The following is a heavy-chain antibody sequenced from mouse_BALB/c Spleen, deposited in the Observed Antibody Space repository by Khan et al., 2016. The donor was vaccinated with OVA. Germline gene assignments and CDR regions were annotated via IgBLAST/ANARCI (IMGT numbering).Heavy chain of an antibody. Sequence: VELVESGAELAKPGASVKMSCKASGYTFTSYWMHWVKQRPGQGLEWIGYINPSTGYTEYNQRFKDKATLTADKSSSTAYMKLSSLTSEESAVYYCANHGSSSAWLTYWGQGTLVTVSA. J-gene: IGHJ3*01. CDR1: GYTFTSYW. D-gene: IGHD1-1*01. CDR2: INPSTGYT. CDR3: ANHGSSSAWLTY. V-gene: IGHV1-7*01.